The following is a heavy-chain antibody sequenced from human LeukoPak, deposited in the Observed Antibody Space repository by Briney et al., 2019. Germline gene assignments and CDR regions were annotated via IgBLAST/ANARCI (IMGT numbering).Heavy chain of an antibody. D-gene: IGHD3-10*01. V-gene: IGHV4-34*01. CDR2: INHSGST. CDR1: GGSFSGYY. Sequence: SETLSLTCAVYGGSFSGYYWSWIRQPPGKGLGWSGEINHSGSTNYNPSLKSRVTISEDTSKKQFSLRLTSVTAADTAVYYCARAPRYGSGVTKFDFWGQGILVTVSS. CDR3: ARAPRYGSGVTKFDF. J-gene: IGHJ4*02.